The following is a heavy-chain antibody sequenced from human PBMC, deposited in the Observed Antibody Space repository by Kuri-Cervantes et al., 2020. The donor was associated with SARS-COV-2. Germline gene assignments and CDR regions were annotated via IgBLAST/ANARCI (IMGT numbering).Heavy chain of an antibody. Sequence: ASVKVSRKASGGTFSSYAISWVRQAPGQGLEWMGWINPNSGGTNYAQKFQGRVTMARDTSISTAYMELSRLRSDDTAVYYCARVGCSSTSCYRAIDYWGQGTLVTVSS. CDR1: GGTFSSYA. V-gene: IGHV1-2*02. CDR2: INPNSGGT. D-gene: IGHD2-2*01. J-gene: IGHJ4*02. CDR3: ARVGCSSTSCYRAIDY.